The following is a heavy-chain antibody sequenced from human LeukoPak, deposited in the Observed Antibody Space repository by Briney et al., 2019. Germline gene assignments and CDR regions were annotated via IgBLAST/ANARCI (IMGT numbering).Heavy chain of an antibody. V-gene: IGHV3-30*02. D-gene: IGHD5-24*01. Sequence: GGSLRLSCAASGFAFSSYGMHWVRQAPGKGLEWVAFIRYDGSNKYYADSVKGRFTISRDNSKNTLYLQMNSLRAEDTAVYYCARATVRGLQFGPVTDYWGQGTLVTVSS. CDR3: ARATVRGLQFGPVTDY. J-gene: IGHJ4*02. CDR1: GFAFSSYG. CDR2: IRYDGSNK.